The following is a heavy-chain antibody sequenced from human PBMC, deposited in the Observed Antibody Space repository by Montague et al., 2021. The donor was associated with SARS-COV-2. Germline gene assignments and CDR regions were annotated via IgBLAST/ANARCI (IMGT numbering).Heavy chain of an antibody. J-gene: IGHJ5*02. V-gene: IGHV4-59*01. CDR3: ARELPTVRGVIRWFDP. Sequence: SETLSLTCTVSGGSISSYYWSWIRQPPGKGLEWIGYIYYSGSTNYNPSLKSRVTISVDTSKNQFSLKLSSVTAADTAVYYCARELPTVRGVIRWFDPWGQGTLVTVSS. D-gene: IGHD3-10*01. CDR1: GGSISSYY. CDR2: IYYSGST.